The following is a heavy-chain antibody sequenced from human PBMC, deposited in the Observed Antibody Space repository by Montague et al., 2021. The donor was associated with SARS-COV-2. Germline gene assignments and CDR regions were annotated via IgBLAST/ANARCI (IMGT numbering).Heavy chain of an antibody. CDR1: GFTFSSYS. Sequence: SLRLSCAASGFTFSSYSMNWVRQAPGKGLAWVSYISSSGSTIYYADSVKGRFTISRDNAKNSLYLQMNSLRAEDTAVYYCPRDGRFGELDYWGQGTLVTVST. CDR2: ISSSGSTI. D-gene: IGHD3-10*01. J-gene: IGHJ4*02. CDR3: PRDGRFGELDY. V-gene: IGHV3-48*03.